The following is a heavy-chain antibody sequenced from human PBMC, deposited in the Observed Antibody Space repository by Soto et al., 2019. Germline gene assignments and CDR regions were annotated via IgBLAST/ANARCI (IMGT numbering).Heavy chain of an antibody. V-gene: IGHV4-34*01. J-gene: IGHJ3*02. Sequence: SETLSLTCAVYGGSFSGYYWSWIRQPPGKGLEWIGEINHSGSTNYNPSLKSRVTISVDTSKNQFSLKLSSVTAADTAVYYCARLLYAISEDDAFDIWGQGTMVTVSS. CDR2: INHSGST. D-gene: IGHD2-8*01. CDR1: GGSFSGYY. CDR3: ARLLYAISEDDAFDI.